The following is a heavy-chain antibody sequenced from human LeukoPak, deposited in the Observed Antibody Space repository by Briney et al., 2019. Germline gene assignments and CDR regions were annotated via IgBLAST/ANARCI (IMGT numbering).Heavy chain of an antibody. CDR2: IYPGDSDT. CDR3: ARQAAFRIGWSRHWFDP. J-gene: IGHJ5*02. V-gene: IGHV5-51*01. CDR1: GYSFTSYW. Sequence: GESLKISCKSSGYSFTSYWIGWVRQMPGKGLEWMGIIYPGDSDTRYSPSFQGQVTISADKSISTAYLQWSSLKASDTAMYYCARQAAFRIGWSRHWFDPWGQGTLVTVSS. D-gene: IGHD6-19*01.